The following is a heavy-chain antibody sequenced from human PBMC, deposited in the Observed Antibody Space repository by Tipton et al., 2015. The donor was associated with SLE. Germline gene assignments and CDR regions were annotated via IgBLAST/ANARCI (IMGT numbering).Heavy chain of an antibody. J-gene: IGHJ4*02. CDR3: ASHLGGMATPYYFDY. D-gene: IGHD5-24*01. Sequence: SLRLSGAASGLTFSSYSMNSVRQAPGKGLEWVSSISSSRSYIYYAASVKGRSTISRDNAKNSLYLQMISLRAEDTAVYYCASHLGGMATPYYFDYWGQGTLVTVSS. CDR2: ISSSRSYI. V-gene: IGHV3-21*03. CDR1: GLTFSSYS.